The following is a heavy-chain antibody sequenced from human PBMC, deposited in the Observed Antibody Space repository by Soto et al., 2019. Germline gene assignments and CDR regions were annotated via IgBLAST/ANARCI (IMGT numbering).Heavy chain of an antibody. V-gene: IGHV3-33*01. D-gene: IGHD3-10*01. Sequence: QVQLVESGGGVVQPGRSLRLSCAASGFTFSSYGMHWVRQAPGKGLEWVAVIWYDGSNKYYADSVKGRFTISRDNAKNSLYLQMNSLRAEDTAVYYCARDGMVRGVITTQGSPVWGQGTTVTVSS. CDR1: GFTFSSYG. CDR2: IWYDGSNK. CDR3: ARDGMVRGVITTQGSPV. J-gene: IGHJ6*02.